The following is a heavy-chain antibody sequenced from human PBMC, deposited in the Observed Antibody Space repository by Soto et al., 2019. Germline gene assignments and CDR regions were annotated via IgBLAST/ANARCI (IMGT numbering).Heavy chain of an antibody. D-gene: IGHD6-13*01. CDR2: IRSKAYGGTT. CDR3: TRGFRGYSSSWYSGFDY. Sequence: EVQLVESGGGLVQPGRSLRLSCTASGFTFGDYAMSWVRQAPGKGLEWVGFIRSKAYGGTTEYAASVKGRFTISRDDSKSIAYLQMNSLKTEDTAVYYCTRGFRGYSSSWYSGFDYWGQGTLVTVSS. V-gene: IGHV3-49*04. J-gene: IGHJ4*02. CDR1: GFTFGDYA.